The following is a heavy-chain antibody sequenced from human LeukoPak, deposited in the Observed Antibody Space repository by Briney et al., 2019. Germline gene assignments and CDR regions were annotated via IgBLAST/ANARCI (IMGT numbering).Heavy chain of an antibody. CDR2: TSGSGGST. CDR1: GFTFSSYA. Sequence: GGSLRLSCAASGFTFSSYAMSWVRQAPGKGLEWVSATSGSGGSTYYADSVKGRFTISRDNSKNTLYLQMNSLRAEDTAVYYCAKEFGRYSSGSYYFDYWGQGTLVTVSS. CDR3: AKEFGRYSSGSYYFDY. D-gene: IGHD6-19*01. V-gene: IGHV3-23*01. J-gene: IGHJ4*02.